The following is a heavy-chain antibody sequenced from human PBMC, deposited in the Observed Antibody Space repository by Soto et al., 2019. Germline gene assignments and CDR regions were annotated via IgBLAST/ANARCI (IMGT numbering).Heavy chain of an antibody. Sequence: QVQLQESGPGLVKPSGTLSLTCAVSGGSISSSNWWSWVRQPPGKGLEWIGEIYHSGSTNYNPSHTTRVPMPVANSKHQFLLNLSSVTAADTAVDYCARRRALGYSGYSPFGYGGQGTLVTVSS. J-gene: IGHJ4*02. CDR2: IYHSGST. D-gene: IGHD5-12*01. CDR3: ARRRALGYSGYSPFGY. V-gene: IGHV4-4*02. CDR1: GGSISSSNW.